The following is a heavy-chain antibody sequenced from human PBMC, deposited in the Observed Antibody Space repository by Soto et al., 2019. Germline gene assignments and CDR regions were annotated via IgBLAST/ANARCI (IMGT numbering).Heavy chain of an antibody. CDR2: MFTDVSTT. CDR1: GFSFSGFW. J-gene: IGHJ4*02. V-gene: IGHV3-74*01. Sequence: LRLSCASSGFSFSGFWMHWVRQAPGKGLVWVSRMFTDVSTTYYADSVKGRFTISRDNAKSTLYLQMNSLRDEDTAVYYCVRGKTGYGNFDSWGQGTLVTVYS. CDR3: VRGKTGYGNFDS. D-gene: IGHD1-1*01.